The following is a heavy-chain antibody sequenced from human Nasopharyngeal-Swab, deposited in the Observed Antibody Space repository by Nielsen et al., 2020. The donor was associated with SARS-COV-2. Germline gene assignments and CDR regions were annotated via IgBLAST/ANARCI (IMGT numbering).Heavy chain of an antibody. CDR2: ISSSGSTI. D-gene: IGHD1-26*01. Sequence: GGSLRLSCAASGFTFSDYYMSWIRQAPGKGLEWVSYISSSGSTIYYADSVKGRFTISRDNAKNSLYLQMNSLKTEDTAAYYCARVNPVSGSYYDAFDIWGQGTMVTVSS. CDR1: GFTFSDYY. J-gene: IGHJ3*02. V-gene: IGHV3-11*01. CDR3: ARVNPVSGSYYDAFDI.